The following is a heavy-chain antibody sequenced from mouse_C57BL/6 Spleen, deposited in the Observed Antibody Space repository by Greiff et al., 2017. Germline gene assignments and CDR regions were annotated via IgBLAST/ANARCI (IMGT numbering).Heavy chain of an antibody. CDR1: GFTFSSYA. D-gene: IGHD1-1*01. J-gene: IGHJ4*01. CDR3: ARESHYYYGSSYEAMDY. V-gene: IGHV5-4*01. CDR2: ISDGGSYT. Sequence: EVKLVESGGGLVKPGGSLKLSCAASGFTFSSYAMSWVRQTPEKRLEWVATISDGGSYTYYPDNVKGRFTISRDNAKNNLYLQMSHLKSEDTAMYYCARESHYYYGSSYEAMDYWGQGTSVTVSS.